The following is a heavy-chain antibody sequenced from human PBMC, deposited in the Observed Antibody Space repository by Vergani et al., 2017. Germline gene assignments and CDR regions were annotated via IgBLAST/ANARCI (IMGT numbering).Heavy chain of an antibody. CDR3: ARRRGYSYGVYDAFDI. CDR1: GSSFTSYW. V-gene: IGHV5-51*01. CDR2: IYPGDSDT. D-gene: IGHD5-18*01. J-gene: IGHJ3*02. Sequence: EVQLVQSGAEVKKPGESLKISCKGSGSSFTSYWIGWVRQMPGKGLAWMGIIYPGDSDTRYSPSFQGQVTISTDKSISTAYLQWSSLKASDTAMYYCARRRGYSYGVYDAFDIWGQGTMVTVSS.